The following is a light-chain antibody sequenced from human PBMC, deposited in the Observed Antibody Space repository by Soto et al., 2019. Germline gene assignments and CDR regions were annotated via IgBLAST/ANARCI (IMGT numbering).Light chain of an antibody. J-gene: IGKJ4*01. V-gene: IGKV3-15*01. Sequence: EIVMTQSPATLSVSPGERATLSCRASQSIGSTLAGYQQKPGQTPRLLIYDASTRPTGIPARFSGIGSGTELTLIISSLQSEDFAVYYCQHYKTWPLSFGGGTKVEI. CDR1: QSIGST. CDR2: DAS. CDR3: QHYKTWPLS.